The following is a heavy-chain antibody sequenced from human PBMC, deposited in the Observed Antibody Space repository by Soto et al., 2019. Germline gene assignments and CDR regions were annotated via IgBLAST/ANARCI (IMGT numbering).Heavy chain of an antibody. Sequence: QVQLVESGGGLVKPGGSLRLSCAASGFTFSDYYMSWIRQAPGQGLEWLSYISSSSSYINYADSVKGRFTISRDNAKNSLYLQMSRLRAEDTAVYYCAREGPGSSSWYVDSWGQGTLVTVSS. CDR3: AREGPGSSSWYVDS. D-gene: IGHD6-13*01. V-gene: IGHV3-11*05. J-gene: IGHJ4*02. CDR1: GFTFSDYY. CDR2: ISSSSSYI.